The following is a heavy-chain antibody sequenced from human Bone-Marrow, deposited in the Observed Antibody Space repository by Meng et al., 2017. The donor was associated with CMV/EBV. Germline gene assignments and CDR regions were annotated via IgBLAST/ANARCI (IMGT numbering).Heavy chain of an antibody. CDR1: GFTFSSYD. CDR3: AKDTAALAYGAFDI. V-gene: IGHV3-13*01. Sequence: GESLKISCAACGFTFSSYDMHWVRQATGKGLEWASAIGTAGDTYYPGSVKGRFTISRDNAKNSLYLQMNSLRAEDTALYYCAKDTAALAYGAFDIWGQGTMVTVSS. J-gene: IGHJ3*02. D-gene: IGHD2-2*01. CDR2: IGTAGDT.